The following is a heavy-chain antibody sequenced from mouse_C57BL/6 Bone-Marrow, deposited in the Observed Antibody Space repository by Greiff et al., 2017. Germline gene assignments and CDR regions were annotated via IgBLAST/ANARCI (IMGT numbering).Heavy chain of an antibody. CDR1: GFTFSSYA. J-gene: IGHJ1*03. V-gene: IGHV5-4*03. D-gene: IGHD2-4*01. CDR2: ISDGGSYT. Sequence: EVKLVESGGGLVKPGASLKLSCAASGFTFSSYAMSWVRQTPEQRLEWVATISDGGSYTYYPDNVKGRFTISRDNAKNNLYLQMSHLKSEDTAVYYCDGKDYEYFDVWGTGTTVTVSS. CDR3: DGKDYEYFDV.